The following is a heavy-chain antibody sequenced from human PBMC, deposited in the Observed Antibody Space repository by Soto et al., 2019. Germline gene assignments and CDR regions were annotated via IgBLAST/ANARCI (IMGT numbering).Heavy chain of an antibody. V-gene: IGHV4-30-4*01. CDR1: GGSISSGDYY. CDR2: IYYSGST. J-gene: IGHJ4*02. Sequence: PSETLSLTCTVSGGSISSGDYYWSWIRQPPGKGLEWIGYIYYSGSTYYNPSLKSRVTTSVDTSKNQFSLKLSSVTAADTAVYYCAKGSSAHGGDYWGQGTLVTVSS. D-gene: IGHD2-2*01. CDR3: AKGSSAHGGDY.